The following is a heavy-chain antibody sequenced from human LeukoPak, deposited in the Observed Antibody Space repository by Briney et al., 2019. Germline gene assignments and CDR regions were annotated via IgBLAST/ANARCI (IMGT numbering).Heavy chain of an antibody. CDR1: GFTFSSYA. CDR2: ISGSGGST. D-gene: IGHD1-26*01. Sequence: GGSLRLSCAASGFTFSSYAMTWVRQAPGKGLEWVSVISGSGGSTYYADSVKGRFTISRDNSKNTLYLQMNSLRAEDTAVYYCAKDPSGSYHGGYWGQGTLVTVSS. J-gene: IGHJ4*02. V-gene: IGHV3-23*01. CDR3: AKDPSGSYHGGY.